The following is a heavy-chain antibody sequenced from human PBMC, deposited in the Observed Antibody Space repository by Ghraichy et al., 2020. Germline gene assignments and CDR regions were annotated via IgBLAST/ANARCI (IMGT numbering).Heavy chain of an antibody. Sequence: ETLSLTCAVYGGSFSGYYWSWIRQPPGKGLEWIGEINHSGSTNYNPSLKSRVTISVDTSKNQFSLKLSSVTAADTAVYYCARAGYCSGGSCYHMRYFDYWGQGTLVTVSS. D-gene: IGHD2-15*01. CDR1: GGSFSGYY. CDR3: ARAGYCSGGSCYHMRYFDY. V-gene: IGHV4-34*01. J-gene: IGHJ4*02. CDR2: INHSGST.